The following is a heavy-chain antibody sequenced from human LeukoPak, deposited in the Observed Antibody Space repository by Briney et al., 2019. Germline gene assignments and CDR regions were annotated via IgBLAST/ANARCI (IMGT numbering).Heavy chain of an antibody. CDR3: AKDMSGGDCPDY. J-gene: IGHJ4*02. D-gene: IGHD2-21*02. V-gene: IGHV3-30*04. CDR2: IAYDGSYK. Sequence: GRSLRLSCAASGFTFSSYPLHWVRQAPGQGLEWVAVIAYDGSYKYYADSVKGRFTISRDNSKNTLYLQMNSLRAEDTAVYYCAKDMSGGDCPDYWGQGTLVTVSS. CDR1: GFTFSSYP.